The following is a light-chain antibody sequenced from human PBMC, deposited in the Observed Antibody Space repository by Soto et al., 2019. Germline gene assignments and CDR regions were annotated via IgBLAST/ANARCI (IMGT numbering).Light chain of an antibody. J-gene: IGKJ1*01. Sequence: DIQMTQSPSSLSASVGDRVTITCRASQGISNYLAWYQQKPGKVPKLLIYAASTLQSGVPSRLIGSGSGTDFTLTISGLQPEDVATYYCQNYNSAPWTFGQGTKVEIK. CDR2: AAS. CDR3: QNYNSAPWT. V-gene: IGKV1-27*01. CDR1: QGISNY.